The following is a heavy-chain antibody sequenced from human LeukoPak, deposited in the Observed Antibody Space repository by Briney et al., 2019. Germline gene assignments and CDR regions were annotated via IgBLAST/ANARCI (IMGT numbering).Heavy chain of an antibody. V-gene: IGHV3-74*01. Sequence: GGSLGLSCEASGFTFSSYWMHWLRQEPRKGLVWVSRISTDGSSRSYADSVKGRFTISRDNGKNTLYLQMNSLRAEDTAVYYCASYLTSIPSGMDVWGQGATVTVSS. CDR1: GFTFSSYW. CDR2: ISTDGSSR. D-gene: IGHD2/OR15-2a*01. CDR3: ASYLTSIPSGMDV. J-gene: IGHJ6*02.